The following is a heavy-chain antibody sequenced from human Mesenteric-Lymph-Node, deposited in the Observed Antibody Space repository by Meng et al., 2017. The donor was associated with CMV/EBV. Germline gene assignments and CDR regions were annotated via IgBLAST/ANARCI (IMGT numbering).Heavy chain of an antibody. CDR2: IKTDGSDT. Sequence: GESLKISCVASGFTFRNYWMGWVRQAPGRGLEWVANIKTDGSDTYYVDSVKGRFTISRDNANNLLYLQMDSLRAEDTAVYYCARDLFIAGGGYWGQGTLVTVSS. V-gene: IGHV3-7*01. CDR3: ARDLFIAGGGY. D-gene: IGHD2-21*01. CDR1: GFTFRNYW. J-gene: IGHJ4*02.